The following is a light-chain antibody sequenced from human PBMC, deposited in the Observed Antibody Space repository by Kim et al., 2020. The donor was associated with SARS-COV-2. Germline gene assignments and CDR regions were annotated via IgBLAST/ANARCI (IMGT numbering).Light chain of an antibody. J-gene: IGKJ1*01. V-gene: IGKV3-20*01. Sequence: SPGASSPPACRASQSVKNNYLAWYQHKRGQAPRLLIYGASSRATGVPDRVSGRASGTDFTLTISRLEPEDLAVYYCQPYGRSPRTFGQGTKGDIK. CDR1: QSVKNNY. CDR2: GAS. CDR3: QPYGRSPRT.